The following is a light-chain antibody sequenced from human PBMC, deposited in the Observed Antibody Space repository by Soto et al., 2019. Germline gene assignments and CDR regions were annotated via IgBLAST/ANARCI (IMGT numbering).Light chain of an antibody. CDR3: QQYNSYPYS. CDR2: KAS. Sequence: IQMTQSPCTLSASVGDRVNITCRASQTIFSWLAWYQQKPGKAPNLLIYKASRLESGVPSRYSGSGSGTQFTLTISGLQPDDFAAYYCQQYNSYPYSFGQGTMLEIK. J-gene: IGKJ2*03. V-gene: IGKV1-5*03. CDR1: QTIFSW.